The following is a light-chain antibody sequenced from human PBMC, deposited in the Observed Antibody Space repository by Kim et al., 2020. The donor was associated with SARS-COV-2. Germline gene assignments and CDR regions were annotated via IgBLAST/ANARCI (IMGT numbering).Light chain of an antibody. V-gene: IGLV3-19*01. Sequence: SSELTQDPAVSVALGQTVRITCQGDSLRSYYASWYQQKPGQAPVLVIYGKNNRPSGIPDRFSGSSSGNTASLTITGAQAEDEADYYCNPRDSSGNHVVFG. J-gene: IGLJ2*01. CDR3: NPRDSSGNHVV. CDR2: GKN. CDR1: SLRSYY.